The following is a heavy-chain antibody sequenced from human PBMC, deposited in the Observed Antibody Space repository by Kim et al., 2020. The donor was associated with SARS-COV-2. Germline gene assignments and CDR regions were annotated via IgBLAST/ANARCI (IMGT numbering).Heavy chain of an antibody. V-gene: IGHV3-20*04. CDR2: MDPPGGSS. CDR3: QRDLLPNDHDSSGSAFYM. Sequence: GGSLRLSCAVSGYTFNEYGMSWVRQVPGKGLEWVSGMDPPGGSSVYADYVKGRCTISRNNAKNSLYLQMNSLRADDTGLYYCQRDLLPNDHDSSGSAFYMGGQGTMVTVSS. D-gene: IGHD6-19*01. J-gene: IGHJ3*02. CDR1: GYTFNEYG.